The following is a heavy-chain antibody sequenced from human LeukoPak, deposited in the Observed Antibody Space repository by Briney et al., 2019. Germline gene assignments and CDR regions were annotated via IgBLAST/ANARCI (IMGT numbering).Heavy chain of an antibody. Sequence: ASVKVSCKASGYTFTSYGISWVRQAPGQGLESMGWISAYNGNTNYAQKLQGRVTMTTDTSTSTAYMELRSLRSDDTAVYYCARVYCSGGSCYSSSGGYFDYWGQGTLVTVSS. CDR2: ISAYNGNT. J-gene: IGHJ4*02. D-gene: IGHD2-15*01. V-gene: IGHV1-18*01. CDR1: GYTFTSYG. CDR3: ARVYCSGGSCYSSSGGYFDY.